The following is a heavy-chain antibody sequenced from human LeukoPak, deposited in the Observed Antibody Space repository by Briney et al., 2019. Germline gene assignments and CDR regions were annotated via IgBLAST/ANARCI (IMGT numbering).Heavy chain of an antibody. J-gene: IGHJ3*02. Sequence: SETLSLTCAVYGGSFSGYYWSWIRQPPGKGLEWIGEINHSGSTNYNPSLKSRVTISVDTSKNQFSLKLSSVTAADTAVYYCARVGYSSSWSRAPRGNAFDIWGQGTMVTVSS. D-gene: IGHD6-13*01. V-gene: IGHV4-34*01. CDR3: ARVGYSSSWSRAPRGNAFDI. CDR1: GGSFSGYY. CDR2: INHSGST.